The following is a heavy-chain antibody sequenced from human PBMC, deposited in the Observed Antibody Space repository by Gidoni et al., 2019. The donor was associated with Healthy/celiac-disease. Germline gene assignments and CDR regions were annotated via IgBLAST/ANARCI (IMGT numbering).Heavy chain of an antibody. J-gene: IGHJ4*02. Sequence: QVHLVESGGGVVQPGRSLRLSCAASGFTFSTYGMQWVRQAPGKGLEWVAVISYDGSNKYYADSVKGRFTISRDNSKNTLYLQMNSLRAEDTSVYYCAKDKWDFWSYFDFWGQGTLVTVSS. CDR3: AKDKWDFWSYFDF. CDR1: GFTFSTYG. V-gene: IGHV3-30*18. CDR2: ISYDGSNK. D-gene: IGHD3-3*01.